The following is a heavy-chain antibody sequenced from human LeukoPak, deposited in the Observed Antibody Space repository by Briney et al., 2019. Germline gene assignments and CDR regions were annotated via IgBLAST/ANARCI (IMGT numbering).Heavy chain of an antibody. Sequence: GGSLGLSCAASGFTFSSYAMSWVRQAPGKGLEWVSAISGSGGSTYYADSVKGRFTISRDNSKNTLYLQMNSLRAEDTAVYYCAKLLQYQLPGWYFDYWGQGTLVTVSS. V-gene: IGHV3-23*01. J-gene: IGHJ4*02. CDR3: AKLLQYQLPGWYFDY. CDR1: GFTFSSYA. CDR2: ISGSGGST. D-gene: IGHD2-2*01.